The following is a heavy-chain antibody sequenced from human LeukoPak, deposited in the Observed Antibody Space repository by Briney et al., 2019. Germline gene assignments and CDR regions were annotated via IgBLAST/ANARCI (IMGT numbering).Heavy chain of an antibody. CDR3: AREWSSLFDY. V-gene: IGHV3-7*01. J-gene: IGHJ4*02. D-gene: IGHD2-15*01. CDR2: IKQDGSEK. CDR1: GFTLSNYW. Sequence: PGGSLRLSCAASGFTLSNYWMTWVRQAPGKGLEWVANIKQDGSEKYYVDSVKGRFTISRDNAKNSLYLQMNSLRADATAVYYCAREWSSLFDYWGQGTLVTVSS.